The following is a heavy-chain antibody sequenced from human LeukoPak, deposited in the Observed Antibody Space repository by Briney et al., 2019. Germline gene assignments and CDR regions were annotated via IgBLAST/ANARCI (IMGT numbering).Heavy chain of an antibody. V-gene: IGHV4-59*08. CDR3: AREDYYDRNFDY. CDR1: GGSISSYY. Sequence: SETLSLTCTVSGGSISSYYWSWIRQPPGKGLEWIGYIYYSGSTNYNPSLKSRVTISVDTSKNQFPLKLSSVTAADTAVYYCAREDYYDRNFDYWGQGTLVTVSS. CDR2: IYYSGST. J-gene: IGHJ4*02. D-gene: IGHD3-22*01.